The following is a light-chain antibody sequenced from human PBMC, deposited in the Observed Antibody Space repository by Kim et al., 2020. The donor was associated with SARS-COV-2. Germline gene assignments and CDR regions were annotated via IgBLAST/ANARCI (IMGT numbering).Light chain of an antibody. CDR3: QTWGTVV. V-gene: IGLV4-69*01. J-gene: IGLJ2*01. Sequence: GASVKLTCTQSSGHSSYAIAWHQQQPEKGPRYLMKLNSDGSHSKGDGIPDRFSGSSSGAERYLTISSLQSEDEADYYCQTWGTVVFGGGTQLTVL. CDR1: SGHSSYA. CDR2: LNSDGSH.